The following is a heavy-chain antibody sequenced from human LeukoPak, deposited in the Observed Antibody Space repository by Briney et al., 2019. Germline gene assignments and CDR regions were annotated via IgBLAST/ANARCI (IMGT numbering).Heavy chain of an antibody. V-gene: IGHV3-48*01. Sequence: GGSLRLSCAGSGFTFSSYSMNWVRQAPGKGLEWVSYISSSSSTIYYADSVKGRFTISRDNAKNSLYLQMNSLRAEDTAVYYCARGADLHDAFDIWGQGTMVTVSS. CDR1: GFTFSSYS. CDR3: ARGADLHDAFDI. CDR2: ISSSSSTI. J-gene: IGHJ3*02. D-gene: IGHD1-26*01.